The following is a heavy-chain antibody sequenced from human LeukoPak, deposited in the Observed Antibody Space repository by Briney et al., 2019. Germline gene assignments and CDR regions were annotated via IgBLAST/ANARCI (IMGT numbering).Heavy chain of an antibody. D-gene: IGHD2-21*01. CDR1: GGSISSSSHY. CDR3: ARQGESLTWLDP. CDR2: IYYSGSS. Sequence: SETLSLTCTVSGGSISSSSHYWAWIRQPPGKGLEWIGSIYYSGSSYYNPSLNSRATISVHTSKSQFSLKLNFVTAADTAVYYCARQGESLTWLDPWGQGTLVTVSS. J-gene: IGHJ5*02. V-gene: IGHV4-39*01.